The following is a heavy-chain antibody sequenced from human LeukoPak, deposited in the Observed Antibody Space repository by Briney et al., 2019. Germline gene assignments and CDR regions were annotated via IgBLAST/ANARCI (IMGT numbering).Heavy chain of an antibody. CDR2: IYYSGST. Sequence: SETLSLTCTVSGGSISSYYWSWIRQPPGKGLEWIGYIYYSGSTNYNPSLKSRVTISVDTSKNQFSLELSSVTAADTAVYYCASGSGHSYGSVNFDYWGQGTLVTVSS. J-gene: IGHJ4*02. D-gene: IGHD5-18*01. V-gene: IGHV4-59*08. CDR1: GGSISSYY. CDR3: ASGSGHSYGSVNFDY.